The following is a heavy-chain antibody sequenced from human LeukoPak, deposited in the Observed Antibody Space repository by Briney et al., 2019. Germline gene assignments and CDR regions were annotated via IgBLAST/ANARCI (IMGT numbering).Heavy chain of an antibody. CDR2: ISSRSRSI. J-gene: IGHJ4*02. V-gene: IGHV3-21*01. Sequence: PGGSLRLSCAASAFTFSRYSMNWVRRAPEKGLEWVSSISSRSRSIYYADSVKGRFTISRDDAQNSLYLQMNSLRAEDTAVYYCARDGQVDCTGGTCYQIDSWGQGTLVTVSS. D-gene: IGHD2-15*01. CDR1: AFTFSRYS. CDR3: ARDGQVDCTGGTCYQIDS.